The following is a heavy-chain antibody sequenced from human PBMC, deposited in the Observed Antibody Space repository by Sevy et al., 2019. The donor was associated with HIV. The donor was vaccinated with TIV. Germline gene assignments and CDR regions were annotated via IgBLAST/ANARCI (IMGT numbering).Heavy chain of an antibody. CDR3: TRCRGDGYNEFDY. Sequence: GESLKISCKGSGYTFPSYWIGWVRQMPGKGLEWMGIIYHGDSDIRYSQSFQGQVTISADKSINTAFLQWSSLKASDTAIYYCTRCRGDGYNEFDYWGQGSLVTVSS. J-gene: IGHJ4*02. V-gene: IGHV5-51*01. D-gene: IGHD3-10*01. CDR2: IYHGDSDI. CDR1: GYTFPSYW.